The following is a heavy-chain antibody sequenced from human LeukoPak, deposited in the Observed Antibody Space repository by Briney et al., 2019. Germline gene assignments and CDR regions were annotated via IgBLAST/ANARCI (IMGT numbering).Heavy chain of an antibody. Sequence: GGSLRLSCAASGFTFSSYWMSWVRQAPGKGLEWVANIKQDGSEKYYVDSVKGRFTISRDNAKNSLYLQMNSLRAEDTAVYYCARSIVVVPAAMGYWGQGTLVTVSS. CDR1: GFTFSSYW. CDR2: IKQDGSEK. V-gene: IGHV3-7*01. D-gene: IGHD2-2*01. J-gene: IGHJ4*02. CDR3: ARSIVVVPAAMGY.